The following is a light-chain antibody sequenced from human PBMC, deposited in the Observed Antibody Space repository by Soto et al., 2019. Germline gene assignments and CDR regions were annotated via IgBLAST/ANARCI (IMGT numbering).Light chain of an antibody. CDR2: DAS. CDR3: QQRSNWPPEIT. CDR1: QSVSSY. J-gene: IGKJ3*01. V-gene: IGKV3-11*01. Sequence: EIVLTQSPATLSLSPGERATLSSRASQSVSSYLAWYQQKPGQAPRLLIYDASNRATGIPARFSGSGSGTDFTLPISSLEPEDFAVYYCQQRSNWPPEITFGPGTKVDIK.